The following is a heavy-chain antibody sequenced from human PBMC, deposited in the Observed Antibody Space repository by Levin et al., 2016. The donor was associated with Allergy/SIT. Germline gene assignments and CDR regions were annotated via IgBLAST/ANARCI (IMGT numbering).Heavy chain of an antibody. CDR3: VKVGEYTSSSGDY. Sequence: GESLKISCSASGFSFSSYAMHWVRQAPGKGLEYVSAISSKGVSTYYADSVKGRFTISRDNSKNTLYLQMSSLGSEDTAVYYCVKVGEYTSSSGDYWGQGTLVTVSS. J-gene: IGHJ4*02. CDR2: ISSKGVST. D-gene: IGHD6-6*01. CDR1: GFSFSSYA. V-gene: IGHV3-64D*06.